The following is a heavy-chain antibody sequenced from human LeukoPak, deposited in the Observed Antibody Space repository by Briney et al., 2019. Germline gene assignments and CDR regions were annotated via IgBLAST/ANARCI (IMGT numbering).Heavy chain of an antibody. J-gene: IGHJ4*02. V-gene: IGHV1-18*01. CDR3: ARGHLGYDFWSAFDY. CDR2: ISAYNGST. CDR1: GYTFTSYG. D-gene: IGHD3-3*01. Sequence: ASVKVSCKASGYTFTSYGISWVRQAPGQGLEWMGWISAYNGSTNYAQKLQGRVTMTTDTSTSTAYMELRSLRSDDTAVYYCARGHLGYDFWSAFDYWGQGTLVTVSS.